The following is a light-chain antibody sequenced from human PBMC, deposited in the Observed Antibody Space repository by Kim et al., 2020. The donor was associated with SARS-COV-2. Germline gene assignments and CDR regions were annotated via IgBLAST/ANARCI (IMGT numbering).Light chain of an antibody. CDR2: DVS. Sequence: GQSITISCSGTSSDVAGYNYVSWYQQHPGKAPKLMIYDVSKRPSGVSNRFSGSKSGNTASLTISGLQAEDEADYYCSSYTSSSTWVFGTGTKVTVL. CDR3: SSYTSSSTWV. J-gene: IGLJ1*01. V-gene: IGLV2-14*04. CDR1: SSDVAGYNY.